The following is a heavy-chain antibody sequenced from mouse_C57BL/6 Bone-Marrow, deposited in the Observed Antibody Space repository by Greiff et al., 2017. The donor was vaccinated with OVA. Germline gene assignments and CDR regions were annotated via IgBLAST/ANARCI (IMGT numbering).Heavy chain of an antibody. CDR1: GFNITDDY. V-gene: IGHV14-4*01. CDR2: IDPENGDT. J-gene: IGHJ2*01. D-gene: IGHD2-1*01. CDR3: TSYGNFDY. Sequence: VQLQQSGAELVRPGASVKLSCTASGFNITDDYMHWVKQRPEQGLEWIGWIDPENGDTEYASKFKGKATITADTSSNTAYLQLSSLTSEDTAVDYCTSYGNFDYWGQGTTLTVSS.